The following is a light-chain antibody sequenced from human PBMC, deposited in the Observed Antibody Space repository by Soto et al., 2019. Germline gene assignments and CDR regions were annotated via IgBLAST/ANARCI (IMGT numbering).Light chain of an antibody. CDR1: QDINTY. Sequence: DIQMTQSPSSLSASVGDRVTITCQASQDINTYVDCYQQQPGQAPKLLIYDATNLETGVPSMFRGGGSRTAFSFTINSLQPEDIRTYDWHQYDNLPPTFGQGTRLEIK. V-gene: IGKV1-33*01. J-gene: IGKJ5*01. CDR3: HQYDNLPPT. CDR2: DAT.